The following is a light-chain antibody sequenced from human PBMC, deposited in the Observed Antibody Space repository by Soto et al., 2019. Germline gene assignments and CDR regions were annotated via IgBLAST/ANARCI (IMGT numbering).Light chain of an antibody. V-gene: IGLV6-57*04. CDR2: ADN. CDR1: SGSIASNF. CDR3: QSYDITYGV. Sequence: NFMLPQPHSVSWSPGETVNISFTRSSGSIASNFVQWYQQRPGSAPRNVIYADNYRHSVVPDRFSGSIDRSSNSASLTISGLRPEDEADYYCQSYDITYGVFGGGTQLTVL. J-gene: IGLJ7*01.